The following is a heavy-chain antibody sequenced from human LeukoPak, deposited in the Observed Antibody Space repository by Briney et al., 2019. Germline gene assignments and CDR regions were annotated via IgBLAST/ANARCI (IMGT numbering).Heavy chain of an antibody. V-gene: IGHV3-49*03. J-gene: IGHJ4*02. Sequence: GGSLRLSCTASGFTFGDYAMSWFRQAPGKGLEWVAFIRTNLNGGTPEYAASVKGRFTISRHDSETTAYLQMNSLETEDTAMYYCTRSCLGVYCDGCYSCSDYWGQGTLVTVSS. CDR2: IRTNLNGGTP. CDR1: GFTFGDYA. D-gene: IGHD2-21*01. CDR3: TRSCLGVYCDGCYSCSDY.